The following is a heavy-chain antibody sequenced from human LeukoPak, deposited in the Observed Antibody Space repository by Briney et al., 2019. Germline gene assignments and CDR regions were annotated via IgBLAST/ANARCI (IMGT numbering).Heavy chain of an antibody. Sequence: SVKVSCKASGGTFSSYAISWVRQAPGQGLEWMGGIIPIFGTANYAQKFQGRVTITADESTSTAYMELSSLRSEDTAVYYCARDRVSGYSNYNLDYWGQGTLVTVSS. D-gene: IGHD4-11*01. V-gene: IGHV1-69*13. J-gene: IGHJ4*02. CDR2: IIPIFGTA. CDR1: GGTFSSYA. CDR3: ARDRVSGYSNYNLDY.